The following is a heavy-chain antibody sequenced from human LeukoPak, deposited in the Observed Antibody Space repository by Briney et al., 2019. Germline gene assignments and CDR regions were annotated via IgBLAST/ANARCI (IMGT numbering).Heavy chain of an antibody. CDR1: GYTFTSYS. D-gene: IGHD6-19*01. V-gene: IGHV7-4-1*02. J-gene: IGHJ4*02. Sequence: ASVKVSCKASGYTFTSYSMNWVRQAPGQGLEWMGWINTNTGNPTYAQGFTGRFVFSLDTSVSTAYLLISSLKSEDTAVYYCARNWDQWLAPYYFDYWGQGTLVTVSS. CDR2: INTNTGNP. CDR3: ARNWDQWLAPYYFDY.